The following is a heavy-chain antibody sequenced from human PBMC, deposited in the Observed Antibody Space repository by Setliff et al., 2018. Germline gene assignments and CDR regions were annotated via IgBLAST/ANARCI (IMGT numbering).Heavy chain of an antibody. CDR1: GYTFTSYG. J-gene: IGHJ6*02. Sequence: ASVKVSCKASGYTFTSYGITWVRQAPGQGLKWMGWISSYNGDTNYAQKFQGRVTMTTDSSTSTAYMELRSLKTDDTAVYYCARGAGSSWYDHYGMDVWGPGTTVTVSS. V-gene: IGHV1-18*01. CDR3: ARGAGSSWYDHYGMDV. D-gene: IGHD6-13*01. CDR2: ISSYNGDT.